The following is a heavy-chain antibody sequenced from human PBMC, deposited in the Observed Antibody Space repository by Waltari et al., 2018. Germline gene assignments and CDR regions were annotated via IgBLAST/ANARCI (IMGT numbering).Heavy chain of an antibody. CDR1: GLPFSIFA. CDR3: AKDHGVAY. Sequence: QLLESGGGLVQPGGSLRLSCSDSGLPFSIFAISWVRQAPGKGLEWVSGISNSGADTYYADSVKGRFTISRDNSKKTLYLQMNSLRVEDTAVYYCAKDHGVAYWGRGTLVTVSA. D-gene: IGHD3-16*01. J-gene: IGHJ4*02. V-gene: IGHV3-23*01. CDR2: ISNSGADT.